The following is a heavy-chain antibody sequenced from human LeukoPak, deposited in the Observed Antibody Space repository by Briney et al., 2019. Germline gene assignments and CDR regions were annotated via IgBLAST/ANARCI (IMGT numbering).Heavy chain of an antibody. D-gene: IGHD4-17*01. CDR3: AKDWQAHGVDYFDD. J-gene: IGHJ4*02. Sequence: GGSLRLSCAASGFTFSSYSMNWVGQAPGKGLALVSSISSSSSYIYYADSVKGRFTISRDNSRNTLYLQMNSLRAEDTAVYYCAKDWQAHGVDYFDDWGQGTLVTVSS. V-gene: IGHV3-21*04. CDR1: GFTFSSYS. CDR2: ISSSSSYI.